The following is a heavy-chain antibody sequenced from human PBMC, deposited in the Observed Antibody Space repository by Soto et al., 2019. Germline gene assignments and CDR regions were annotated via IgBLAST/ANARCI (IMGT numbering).Heavy chain of an antibody. V-gene: IGHV3-48*02. CDR3: AMGNTMIVTDYGMDV. CDR1: GFTFSSYS. J-gene: IGHJ6*02. D-gene: IGHD3-22*01. CDR2: ISSSSSTI. Sequence: GGSLRLSCAASGFTFSSYSMNWVRQAPGKGLEWVSYISSSSSTIYYADSVKGRFTISRDNAKNSLYLQMNSLRDEDTAVYYCAMGNTMIVTDYGMDVWGQGTTVTVSS.